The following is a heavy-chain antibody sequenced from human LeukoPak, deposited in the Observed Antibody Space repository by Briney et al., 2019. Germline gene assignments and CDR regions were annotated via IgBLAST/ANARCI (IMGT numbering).Heavy chain of an antibody. CDR1: GYTFTSYG. CDR3: ARHPYSGSYYYYYGMDV. J-gene: IGHJ6*02. D-gene: IGHD1-26*01. CDR2: ISAYNGNT. Sequence: ASVKVSCKASGYTFTSYGISWVRQAPGQGLEWMGWISAYNGNTNYAQKLQGRVTMTTDTSTSTAYMELGSLRSDDTAVYYCARHPYSGSYYYYYGMDVWGQGTTVTVSS. V-gene: IGHV1-18*01.